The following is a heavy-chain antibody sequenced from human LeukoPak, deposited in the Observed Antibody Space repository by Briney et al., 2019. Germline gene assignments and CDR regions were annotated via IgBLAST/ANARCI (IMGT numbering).Heavy chain of an antibody. CDR2: IFAGGSA. Sequence: HSGGSLRLSCEASEFTVISAYMNWVRQAPGKGLEWVSDIFAGGSAYYADSVKGRFTISRDNSKNMVYLQMNSLTAEDTAVYYCARDPNRSGYGGAFDIWGQGTMVTVSS. V-gene: IGHV3-53*01. D-gene: IGHD3-22*01. CDR1: EFTVISAY. CDR3: ARDPNRSGYGGAFDI. J-gene: IGHJ3*02.